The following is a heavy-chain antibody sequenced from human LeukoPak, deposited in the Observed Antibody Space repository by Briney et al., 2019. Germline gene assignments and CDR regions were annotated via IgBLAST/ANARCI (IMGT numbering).Heavy chain of an antibody. J-gene: IGHJ4*02. V-gene: IGHV4-34*01. Sequence: SETLSLTCAVYGGSFSGYYWSWIRQPPGKGLEWIGEINHSGSTNYNPSLKSRVTISVDTSKNQFSLKLSSVTAADTAVYYCARDLFASNYYDSSGYLDYFDYWGQGTLVTVSS. CDR3: ARDLFASNYYDSSGYLDYFDY. D-gene: IGHD3-22*01. CDR1: GGSFSGYY. CDR2: INHSGST.